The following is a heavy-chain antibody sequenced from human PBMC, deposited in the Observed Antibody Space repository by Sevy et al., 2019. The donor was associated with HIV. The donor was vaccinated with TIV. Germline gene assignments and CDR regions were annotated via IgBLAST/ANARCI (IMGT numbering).Heavy chain of an antibody. J-gene: IGHJ4*02. Sequence: GGSLRLSCAAFGFPFSNAWMNWVRQAPGKGLEWVGRIKSKTDGGTTDYAAPLKGRFTISRDDSKNTLYLQMNSLKSEETAVYYCSTGGLYCSGGSCSSEGFDFWGQGTLVTVSS. CDR2: IKSKTDGGTT. D-gene: IGHD2-15*01. V-gene: IGHV3-15*01. CDR3: STGGLYCSGGSCSSEGFDF. CDR1: GFPFSNAW.